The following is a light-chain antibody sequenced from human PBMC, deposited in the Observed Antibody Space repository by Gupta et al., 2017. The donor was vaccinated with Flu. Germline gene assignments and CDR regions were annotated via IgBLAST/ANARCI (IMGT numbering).Light chain of an antibody. J-gene: IGKJ1*01. CDR2: GAS. CDR1: KSSNNY. Sequence: SLSASVGDRITITCRASKSSNNYLNWYQQKPGEAPKLLIYGASSLQSGVPSRFSGSGSGTDFTLTISSLQAEDCASYFCQQSYSTPRWTFGPGTKVEIK. CDR3: QQSYSTPRWT. V-gene: IGKV1-39*01.